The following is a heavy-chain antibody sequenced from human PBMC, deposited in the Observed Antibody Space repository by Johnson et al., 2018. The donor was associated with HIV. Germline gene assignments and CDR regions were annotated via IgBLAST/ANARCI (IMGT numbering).Heavy chain of an antibody. CDR2: INWNGATP. CDR1: GFSFDEYD. Sequence: VQLVESGGGLVQPGGSLRLSCEASGFSFDEYDMSWVRQAPGKGLELVSGINWNGATPGSADSVKGRFTISRDNAKNFLYLQMNSLRAEDTALYYCARDTYYYDTSGYLTRPRAFDVWGQGTMVTVSS. D-gene: IGHD3-22*01. CDR3: ARDTYYYDTSGYLTRPRAFDV. J-gene: IGHJ3*01. V-gene: IGHV3-20*04.